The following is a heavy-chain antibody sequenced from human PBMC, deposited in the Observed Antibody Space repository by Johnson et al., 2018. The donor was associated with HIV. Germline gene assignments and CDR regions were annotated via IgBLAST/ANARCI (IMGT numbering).Heavy chain of an antibody. CDR2: MLYDGSNK. D-gene: IGHD6-13*01. Sequence: VQLVESGGGVVQPGRSLRLSCAASGFAFSTYGMHWVRQAPGNGLEWVAVMLYDGSNKFYADSVKGRFTISRDTSKNTLYLQMNGLRVEDTAVYYCAKCIWGSSLIDAFDVWGQGTMVTVSS. CDR3: AKCIWGSSLIDAFDV. V-gene: IGHV3-33*03. J-gene: IGHJ3*01. CDR1: GFAFSTYG.